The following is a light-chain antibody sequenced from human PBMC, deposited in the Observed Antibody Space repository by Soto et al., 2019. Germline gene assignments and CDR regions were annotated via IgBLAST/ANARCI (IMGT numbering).Light chain of an antibody. V-gene: IGKV1-39*01. CDR2: GAS. CDR3: QQTYTTPEIT. CDR1: QSIATY. J-gene: IGKJ5*01. Sequence: DIQMTQSPSSLSASVGDRVTIACRASQSIATYLNWYQLKPGKAPNLLMYGASYLKSGVPTRFSGSGSGTDFTLTISSLQPEDFAIYYRQQTYTTPEITFGQGTRLEIK.